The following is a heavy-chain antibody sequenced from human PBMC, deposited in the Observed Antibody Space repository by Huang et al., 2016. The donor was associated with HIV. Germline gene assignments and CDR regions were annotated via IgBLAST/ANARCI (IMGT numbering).Heavy chain of an antibody. CDR3: ARLFDYGDTFDY. J-gene: IGHJ4*02. D-gene: IGHD4-17*01. CDR2: IYPGDSET. V-gene: IGHV5-51*01. Sequence: EVQLVQSGAEVKKPGESLKISCKGFGYSFTSYWIGWVRQMPGKGLGWMGSIYPGDSETRYSPSFRGHVTISADKSVSTAYLQWSDLKASDTAMYYCARLFDYGDTFDYWGQGTLVTVSS. CDR1: GYSFTSYW.